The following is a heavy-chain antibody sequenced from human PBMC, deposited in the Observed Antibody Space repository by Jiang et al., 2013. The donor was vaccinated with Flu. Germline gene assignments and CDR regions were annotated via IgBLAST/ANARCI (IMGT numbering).Heavy chain of an antibody. Sequence: GPGLVKPSETLSLTCTVSGGSISSYYWSWIRQPPGKGLEWIGYIYYSGSTNYNPSLKSRVTISVDTSKNQFSLKLSSVTAADTAVYYCARGRSSSFYGMDVWGQGTTVTVSS. CDR1: GGSISSYY. CDR2: IYYSGST. J-gene: IGHJ6*02. CDR3: ARGRSSSFYGMDV. D-gene: IGHD6-13*01. V-gene: IGHV4-59*01.